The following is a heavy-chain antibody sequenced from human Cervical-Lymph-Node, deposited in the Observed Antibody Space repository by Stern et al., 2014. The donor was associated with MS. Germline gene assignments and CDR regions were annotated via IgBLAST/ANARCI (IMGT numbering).Heavy chain of an antibody. J-gene: IGHJ6*02. CDR1: GYSFATYW. Sequence: VQLVESGAEVKKPGESLKLSCKGSGYSFATYWIGWVRQMPGKGLEWVGIIYPGDSDTRYRPSFQGQVTISADKSMSTAYLHWSSLKASDTAMYYCARPGDDTAKYGLDVWGQGTTVTVSS. D-gene: IGHD5-18*01. CDR3: ARPGDDTAKYGLDV. CDR2: IYPGDSDT. V-gene: IGHV5-51*03.